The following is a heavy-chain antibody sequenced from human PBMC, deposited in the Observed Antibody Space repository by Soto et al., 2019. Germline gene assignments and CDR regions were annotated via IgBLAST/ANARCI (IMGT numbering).Heavy chain of an antibody. D-gene: IGHD1-1*01. CDR2: IHHSGAT. CDR3: ARDVWNSTSRSSIDS. V-gene: IGHV4-38-2*02. J-gene: IGHJ4*02. CDR1: GYSISSGYY. Sequence: PSETLSLTCAVSGYSISSGYYWSWVRQPPGKWLEWIATIHHSGATYFNPSLKSRVTISVDTSRNQFSLDLTSVTAADTAMYFCARDVWNSTSRSSIDSSGQGNRVTVSS.